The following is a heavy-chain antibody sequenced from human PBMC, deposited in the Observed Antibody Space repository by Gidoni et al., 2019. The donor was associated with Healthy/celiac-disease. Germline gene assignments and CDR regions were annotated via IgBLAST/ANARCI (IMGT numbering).Heavy chain of an antibody. CDR2: ISAYNGNT. CDR1: GYTFTSYG. CDR3: ARINYYDSSGYCPSFDP. J-gene: IGHJ5*02. Sequence: QVQLVQSGAEVKKPGASVKVSCKASGYTFTSYGISWVRQAPGQGLEWMGWISAYNGNTNYAQKLQGRVTMTTDTSTSTAYMELRSLRSDDTAVYYCARINYYDSSGYCPSFDPWGQGTLVTVSS. D-gene: IGHD3-22*01. V-gene: IGHV1-18*04.